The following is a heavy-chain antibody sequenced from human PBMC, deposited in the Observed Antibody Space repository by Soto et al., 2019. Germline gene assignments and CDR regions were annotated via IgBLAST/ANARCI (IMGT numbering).Heavy chain of an antibody. Sequence: SETLSLTCAVYGGSFSGYYWSWIRQPPGKGLEWIGEINHSGSTNYNPSLKSRVTISVDTSKNQFSLKLSSVTAADTAVYYCARPVGYCSGGSCQSRPTYFDYWGQGTLVTVSS. CDR3: ARPVGYCSGGSCQSRPTYFDY. J-gene: IGHJ4*02. V-gene: IGHV4-34*01. D-gene: IGHD2-15*01. CDR1: GGSFSGYY. CDR2: INHSGST.